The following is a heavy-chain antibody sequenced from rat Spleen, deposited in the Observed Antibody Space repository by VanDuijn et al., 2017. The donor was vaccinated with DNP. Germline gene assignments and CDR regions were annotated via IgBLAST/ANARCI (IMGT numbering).Heavy chain of an antibody. CDR2: ISTSGGST. V-gene: IGHV5-27*01. CDR1: GFTFSNYD. J-gene: IGHJ2*01. Sequence: EVQLVESGGGLVQPGRSLKLSCAASGFTFSNYDMAWVRQAPTKGLEWVASISTSGGSTYYRDSVKGRFTVSRDNAKSSLNLQMDSLRSEDTATYFCTTDGDHWGQGVLVTVSS. CDR3: TTDGDH.